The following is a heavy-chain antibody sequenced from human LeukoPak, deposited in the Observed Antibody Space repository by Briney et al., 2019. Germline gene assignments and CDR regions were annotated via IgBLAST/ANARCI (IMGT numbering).Heavy chain of an antibody. Sequence: PGGSLRLSCVASGFTFSGYGMTWVRQAPRKGLEWVSSISASGSSTYYADSAKGRFTISRDNSKNTLYLQMNSLRAEDTAVYYCARRAGAYSHPYDYWGQGTLVTVSS. V-gene: IGHV3-23*01. J-gene: IGHJ4*02. CDR3: ARRAGAYSHPYDY. D-gene: IGHD4/OR15-4a*01. CDR2: ISASGSST. CDR1: GFTFSGYG.